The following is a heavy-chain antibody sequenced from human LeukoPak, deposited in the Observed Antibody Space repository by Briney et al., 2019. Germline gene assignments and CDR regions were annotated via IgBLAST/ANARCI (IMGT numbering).Heavy chain of an antibody. J-gene: IGHJ4*02. CDR1: GYSISSGYF. CDR3: ARGVYGDIPSAPVY. Sequence: SETLSLTCTVSGYSISSGYFWSWIRQPPGKGLEWIGYIYYSGSTNYNPSLKSRVTISVDTSKNQFSLKLSSVTAADTAVYYCARGVYGDIPSAPVYWGQGTLVTVSS. D-gene: IGHD4-17*01. CDR2: IYYSGST. V-gene: IGHV4-61*01.